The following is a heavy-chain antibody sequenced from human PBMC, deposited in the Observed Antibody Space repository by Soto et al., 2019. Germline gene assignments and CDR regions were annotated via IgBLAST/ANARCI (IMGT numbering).Heavy chain of an antibody. D-gene: IGHD3-9*01. J-gene: IGHJ5*02. V-gene: IGHV1-2*02. CDR3: ARAPYLGLTGYYNDWFDP. Sequence: ASVKVSCKASGYTFTGYYMHWVRQAPGQGLEWMGWINPNSGGTNYAQKFQGRVTMTRDTSISTAYMELSGLRSDDTAVYYCARAPYLGLTGYYNDWFDPWGPAPLVTVSS. CDR1: GYTFTGYY. CDR2: INPNSGGT.